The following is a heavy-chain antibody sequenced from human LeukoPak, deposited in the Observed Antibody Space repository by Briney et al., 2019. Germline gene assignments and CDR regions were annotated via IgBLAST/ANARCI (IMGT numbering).Heavy chain of an antibody. CDR1: GFSFEDYV. V-gene: IGHV3-9*01. D-gene: IGHD4-17*01. J-gene: IGHJ4*02. CDR3: AKAVYGDFQSTVDY. Sequence: GGSLRLSCAASGFSFEDYVMHWVRQPPGKGLEWVSGVSWNSGNVGYADSVKGRFTISRDNAKNFLYLQMSSLRAEDTALYYCAKAVYGDFQSTVDYWGRGTLVTVSS. CDR2: VSWNSGNV.